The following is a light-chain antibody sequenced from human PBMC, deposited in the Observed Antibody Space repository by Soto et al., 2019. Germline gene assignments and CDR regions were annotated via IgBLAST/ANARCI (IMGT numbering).Light chain of an antibody. CDR2: EAS. Sequence: TQMTQSPSTISASVGGTVTVTCRGFQSVSGWLAWYQQKPGEAPKLLIYEASALPRGVPSRFSGSGSGTKFTLTIASLQPDDFATYYCQQYETFSGTFGPGTKVDIK. CDR1: QSVSGW. J-gene: IGKJ1*01. CDR3: QQYETFSGT. V-gene: IGKV1-5*01.